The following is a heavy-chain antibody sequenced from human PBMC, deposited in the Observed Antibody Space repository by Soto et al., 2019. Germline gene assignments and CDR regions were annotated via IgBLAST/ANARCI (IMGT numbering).Heavy chain of an antibody. J-gene: IGHJ4*02. CDR2: INPNSGGT. D-gene: IGHD2-8*01. Sequence: ASVTVSCKASGYTITRYCISWVRQAPVQGLEWMGWINPNSGGTNYAQKFQGWVTMTRDTSISTAYMELSRLRSDDTAVYYCARGPYCTNGVCYCDYWGQGALVTVSS. CDR3: ARGPYCTNGVCYCDY. V-gene: IGHV1-2*04. CDR1: GYTITRYC.